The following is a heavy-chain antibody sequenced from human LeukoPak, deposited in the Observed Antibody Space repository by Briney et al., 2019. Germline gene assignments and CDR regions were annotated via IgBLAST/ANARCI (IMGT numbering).Heavy chain of an antibody. V-gene: IGHV4-39*01. CDR1: GDYITTTNYY. Sequence: SETLSLTCNVSGDYITTTNYYWAWIRQPPGKGLEWIASVFYSGTTYYNPSLKSRVTISMDTSRKQISLRLTSVTATDTAIYYCARRSRLYRHETTGYHDSWGQGTLVTDSS. D-gene: IGHD3-9*01. CDR2: VFYSGTT. CDR3: ARRSRLYRHETTGYHDS. J-gene: IGHJ4*02.